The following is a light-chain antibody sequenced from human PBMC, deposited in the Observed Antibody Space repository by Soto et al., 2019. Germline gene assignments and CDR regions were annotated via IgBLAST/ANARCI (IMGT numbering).Light chain of an antibody. Sequence: SYELIQPPSVSLAPGKTARITCEGDNIGSESVHWYQQRPGQAXVXVIYYDSDRPAGIPEXLSGSKSXNXXXXTIARVDAGDEADSYCQVWETTTNHPVLGTGTKLTVL. J-gene: IGLJ1*01. V-gene: IGLV3-21*01. CDR2: YDS. CDR3: QVWETTTNHPV. CDR1: NIGSES.